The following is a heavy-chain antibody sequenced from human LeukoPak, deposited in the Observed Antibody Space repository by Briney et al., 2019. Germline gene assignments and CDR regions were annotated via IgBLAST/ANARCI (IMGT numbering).Heavy chain of an antibody. CDR1: GFTFSDYY. J-gene: IGHJ6*03. CDR3: AKGGDGTRGYYYYYMDV. D-gene: IGHD1-1*01. V-gene: IGHV3-11*01. CDR2: MSGGGGDI. Sequence: GGSLRLSCAASGFTFSDYYMGWIRQAPGKGLEGVSYMSGGGGDIFYADSVKGRFTISRDNSKNTLYLQMNSLRAEDTAVYYCAKGGDGTRGYYYYYMDVWGKGTTVTVSS.